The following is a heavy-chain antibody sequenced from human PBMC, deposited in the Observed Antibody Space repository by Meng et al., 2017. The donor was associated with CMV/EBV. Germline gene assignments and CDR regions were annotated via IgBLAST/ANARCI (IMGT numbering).Heavy chain of an antibody. Sequence: GGSLRPSCAASGFTFSIYWMTWVRQAPGKGLEWVANIKVDGSDKYYVDSVKGRFTISRDNAKNPVYLQMNSLRAEDTAVYYCARDTLSTVTTVPHYGMDVWGQGTTVTVSS. CDR1: GFTFSIYW. CDR2: IKVDGSDK. CDR3: ARDTLSTVTTVPHYGMDV. J-gene: IGHJ6*02. D-gene: IGHD4-11*01. V-gene: IGHV3-7*01.